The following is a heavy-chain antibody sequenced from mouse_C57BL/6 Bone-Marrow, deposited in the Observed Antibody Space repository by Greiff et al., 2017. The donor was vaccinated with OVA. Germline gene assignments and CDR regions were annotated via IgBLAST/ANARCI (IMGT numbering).Heavy chain of an antibody. V-gene: IGHV1-55*01. D-gene: IGHD4-1*01. CDR2: IYPGSGSS. CDR3: ARAVYLWDPYYAMDY. CDR1: GYTFTSYW. Sequence: QVQLQQPGAELVKPGASVKMSCKASGYTFTSYWITWVKQRPGQGLEWIGDIYPGSGSSNYNEKFKSKATLTVDTSSSTAYMQLSSLTSEDSAVYYCARAVYLWDPYYAMDYWGQGTSVTVSS. J-gene: IGHJ4*01.